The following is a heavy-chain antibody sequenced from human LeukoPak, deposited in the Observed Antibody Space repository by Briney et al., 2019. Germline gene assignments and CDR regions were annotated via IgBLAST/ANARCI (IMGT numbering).Heavy chain of an antibody. J-gene: IGHJ4*02. D-gene: IGHD5-24*01. CDR1: GGSISSGDYY. V-gene: IGHV4-30-4*08. CDR3: ARKRRDGYNLGYFDY. Sequence: SQTLSLTCTVSGGSISSGDYYWSWIRQPPGKGLEWIGYIYYSGSTYYNPPLKSRLTISVDTSKNQFSLKLSSVTAADTAVYYCARKRRDGYNLGYFDYWGQGTLVTVSS. CDR2: IYYSGST.